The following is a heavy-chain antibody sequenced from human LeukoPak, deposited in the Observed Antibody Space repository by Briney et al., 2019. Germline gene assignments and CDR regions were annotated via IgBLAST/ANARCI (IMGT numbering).Heavy chain of an antibody. V-gene: IGHV1-69*13. J-gene: IGHJ5*02. CDR3: ARVKRGHCSSTSCSSWFDP. CDR2: IIPIFGTA. D-gene: IGHD2-2*01. CDR1: GGTFSIYA. Sequence: VASVKVSCKASGGTFSIYAISWVRQAPGQGLEWMGGIIPIFGTANYAQKFQGRVTITADESTSTSYMELSSLRSEDTAVYYCARVKRGHCSSTSCSSWFDPWGQGTLVTVSS.